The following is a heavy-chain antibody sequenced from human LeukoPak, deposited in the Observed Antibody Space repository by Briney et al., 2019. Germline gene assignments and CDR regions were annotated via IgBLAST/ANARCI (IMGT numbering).Heavy chain of an antibody. Sequence: SRTLSLTCTVSGGSISSGGYYWSWIRQHPGKGLEWIGYIYYSGSTYYNPSLKSRVTISVDTSKNQFSLKLSSVTAADTAVYYCARFILITFGDDNWFDPWGQGTLVTVSS. CDR2: IYYSGST. V-gene: IGHV4-31*03. CDR3: ARFILITFGDDNWFDP. J-gene: IGHJ5*02. CDR1: GGSISSGGYY. D-gene: IGHD3-16*01.